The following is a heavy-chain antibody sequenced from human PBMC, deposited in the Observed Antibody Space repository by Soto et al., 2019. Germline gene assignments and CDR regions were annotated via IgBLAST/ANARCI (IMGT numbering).Heavy chain of an antibody. V-gene: IGHV4-59*08. Sequence: SETLSLTCTVSGGSISSYYWSWIRQPPGKGLEWIGYIYYSGSTNYNPSLKSRVTISVDTSKNQFSLKLSSVTAADTAVYYCARHSLEYSSSRLLYYYYYYMDVWGKGTTVTVSS. J-gene: IGHJ6*03. D-gene: IGHD6-13*01. CDR3: ARHSLEYSSSRLLYYYYYYMDV. CDR2: IYYSGST. CDR1: GGSISSYY.